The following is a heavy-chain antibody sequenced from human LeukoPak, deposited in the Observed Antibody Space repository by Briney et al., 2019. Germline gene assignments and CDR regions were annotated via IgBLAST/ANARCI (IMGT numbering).Heavy chain of an antibody. D-gene: IGHD3-22*01. J-gene: IGHJ4*02. CDR1: GFTFSSYG. V-gene: IGHV3-30*02. Sequence: GGSLGLSCAASGFTFSSYGMHWVRQAPGKGLEWVAFIRYDGSNKYYADSVKGRFTISRDNSKNTLYLQMNSLRAEDTAVYYCAKSGAMIVVVTPFDYWGQGTLVTVSS. CDR3: AKSGAMIVVVTPFDY. CDR2: IRYDGSNK.